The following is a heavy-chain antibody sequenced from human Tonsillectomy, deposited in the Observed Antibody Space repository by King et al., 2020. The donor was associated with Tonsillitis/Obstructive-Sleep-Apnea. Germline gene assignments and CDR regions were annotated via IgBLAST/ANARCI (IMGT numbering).Heavy chain of an antibody. CDR1: GGTFSSYA. CDR2: IIPIFGTA. CDR3: ANARLPSRITMVQGVINYYYYYMDV. J-gene: IGHJ6*03. Sequence: LVQSGAEVKKPGSSVKVSCKASGGTFSSYAISWVRQAPGQGLEWMGGIIPIFGTANYAQKFQGRVTITADESTSTAYMELSSLRSEDTAVYYCANARLPSRITMVQGVINYYYYYMDVWGKGTTVTVSS. D-gene: IGHD3-10*01. V-gene: IGHV1-69*01.